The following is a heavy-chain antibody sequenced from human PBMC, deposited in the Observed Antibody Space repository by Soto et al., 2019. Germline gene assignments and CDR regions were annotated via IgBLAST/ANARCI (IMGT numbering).Heavy chain of an antibody. V-gene: IGHV4-61*08. CDR3: ARDLWGYCGTDCYPLDV. CDR2: IYFRGRT. D-gene: IGHD2-21*02. Sequence: SETLSLTCNISGGSITDSSGGSFITYYWNWVRQPPGKGLEWIGYIYFRGRTNYNPSLRTRLTISIDTSKNQFSLKLNAVTAADTAVYYCARDLWGYCGTDCYPLDVWGQGTTVTVSS. J-gene: IGHJ6*02. CDR1: GGSITDSSGGSFITYY.